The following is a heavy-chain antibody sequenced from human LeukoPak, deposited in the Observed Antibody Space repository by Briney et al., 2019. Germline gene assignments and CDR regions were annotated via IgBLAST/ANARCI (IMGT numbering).Heavy chain of an antibody. CDR2: ISGSGGST. CDR3: AFTNIAVAGTPRGDY. Sequence: SGGSLRLSCAASGFTFSSYAMSWVRQAPGKGLEWVSAISGSGGSTYYADSVKGRFTISRDNSKNTLYLQMNSLRAEDTAVYYCAFTNIAVAGTPRGDYWGQGTLVTVSS. D-gene: IGHD6-19*01. CDR1: GFTFSSYA. V-gene: IGHV3-23*01. J-gene: IGHJ4*02.